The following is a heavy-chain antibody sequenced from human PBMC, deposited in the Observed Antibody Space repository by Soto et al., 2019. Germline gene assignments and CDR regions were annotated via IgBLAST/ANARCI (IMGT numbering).Heavy chain of an antibody. J-gene: IGHJ6*02. CDR2: ISYDGSNK. V-gene: IGHV3-30*18. CDR1: GFTFSSYG. Sequence: GGSLRLSCAASGFTFSSYGMHWVRQAPGKGLEWVAVISYDGSNKYYADSVKGRFTISRDNSKNTLYLQMNSLRAEDTAVYYCAKGGSTSRWPYYYGMDVWGQGTTVTSP. CDR3: AKGGSTSRWPYYYGMDV. D-gene: IGHD2-2*01.